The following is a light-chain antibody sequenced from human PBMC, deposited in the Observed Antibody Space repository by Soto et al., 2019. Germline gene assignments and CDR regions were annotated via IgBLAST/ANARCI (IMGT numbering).Light chain of an antibody. Sequence: EIVMTQSPATPSVSPGERATLPCRASQRVSSNLAWYQQKPGQAPRLLIYGASTRATGIPARFSGSGSGTEFTLTISSLQSEDFAVYYCQQYNNWPYTFGQGTKLEIK. V-gene: IGKV3-15*01. CDR3: QQYNNWPYT. CDR2: GAS. CDR1: QRVSSN. J-gene: IGKJ2*01.